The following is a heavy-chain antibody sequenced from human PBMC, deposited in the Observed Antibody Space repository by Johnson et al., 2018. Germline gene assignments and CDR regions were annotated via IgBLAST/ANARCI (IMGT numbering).Heavy chain of an antibody. CDR3: ARGRGHYDILSAYYGD. V-gene: IGHV1-69*01. D-gene: IGHD3-9*01. CDR2: IAPLFGTT. J-gene: IGHJ4*02. CDR1: RGTFNTYA. Sequence: VQLVETGAEVKKPGSSVKVSCKASRGTFNTYAISWVRQAPGQGLEWMGGIAPLFGTTNYAQKFQDRVTFTADESTSPSTVYLEVRSLRSEDTAVYYFARGRGHYDILSAYYGDWGQGTLVTVSS.